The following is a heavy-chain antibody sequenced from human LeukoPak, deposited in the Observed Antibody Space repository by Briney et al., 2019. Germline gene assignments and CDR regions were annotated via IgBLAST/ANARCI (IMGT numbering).Heavy chain of an antibody. CDR2: IYTSGST. Sequence: PSETLSLTCTVSGGSISSYYWSWIRQPAGKGLEWIGRIYTSGSTNYNPSLKSRVTMSVDTSKNQFSLKLSSVTAADTAVYYCAREAPGDSFHGYSSGCYYFDYWGQGTLVTVSS. J-gene: IGHJ4*02. CDR1: GGSISSYY. V-gene: IGHV4-4*07. CDR3: AREAPGDSFHGYSSGCYYFDY. D-gene: IGHD6-19*01.